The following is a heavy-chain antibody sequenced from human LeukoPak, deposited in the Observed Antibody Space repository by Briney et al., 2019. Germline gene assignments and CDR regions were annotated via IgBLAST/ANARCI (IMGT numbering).Heavy chain of an antibody. J-gene: IGHJ4*02. D-gene: IGHD1-7*01. Sequence: VGSLRLSCAASGFTFSNYAMSWVRQAPGKGLEWVSAISGSGGSTYYADSVKGRFTISRDNSKNTLYLQMNSLRAEDTAVYYCAKDKMELPYYFDYWGQGILVTVSS. V-gene: IGHV3-23*01. CDR2: ISGSGGST. CDR1: GFTFSNYA. CDR3: AKDKMELPYYFDY.